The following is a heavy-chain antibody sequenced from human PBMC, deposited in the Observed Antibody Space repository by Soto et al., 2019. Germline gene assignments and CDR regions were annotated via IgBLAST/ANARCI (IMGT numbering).Heavy chain of an antibody. J-gene: IGHJ5*02. V-gene: IGHV3-53*05. Sequence: GSLRLSCAASGFTVSSNYMSWVRQAPGKGLEWVSVIYSGGSTYYADSVKGRFTISRDNSKNTLYLQMNSLRAEDTAVYYCAKALPGSYSVPWFDPWSQGTLVTVSS. CDR2: IYSGGST. CDR3: AKALPGSYSVPWFDP. CDR1: GFTVSSNY. D-gene: IGHD1-26*01.